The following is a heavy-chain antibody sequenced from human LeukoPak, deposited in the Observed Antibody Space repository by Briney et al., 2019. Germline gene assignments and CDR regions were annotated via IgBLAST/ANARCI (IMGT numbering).Heavy chain of an antibody. CDR1: GGSFSGYY. D-gene: IGHD6-19*01. Sequence: SETLSLTCAVYGGSFSGYYWSWIRQPPGKGLEWIGEINHSGSTNYNPSLKSRVTISVDTSKNQFSLKLSSMTAADTAVYYSARGQWLVRYYYYYMDVWGKGTTVTVSS. CDR3: ARGQWLVRYYYYYMDV. CDR2: INHSGST. V-gene: IGHV4-34*01. J-gene: IGHJ6*03.